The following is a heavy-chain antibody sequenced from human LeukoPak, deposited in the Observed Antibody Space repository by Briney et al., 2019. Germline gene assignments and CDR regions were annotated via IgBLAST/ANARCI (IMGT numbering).Heavy chain of an antibody. CDR1: GYTFTSYG. Sequence: GASVKVSCKAAGYTFTSYGISWVRQAPGQGLEWMGWISAYNGNTNYAQRLQGRVTMTTDTSTSTGYMELRSLRSDDTAVYYCARTIAVAGAFDPWGQGTLVTVSS. CDR3: ARTIAVAGAFDP. J-gene: IGHJ5*02. D-gene: IGHD6-19*01. V-gene: IGHV1-18*01. CDR2: ISAYNGNT.